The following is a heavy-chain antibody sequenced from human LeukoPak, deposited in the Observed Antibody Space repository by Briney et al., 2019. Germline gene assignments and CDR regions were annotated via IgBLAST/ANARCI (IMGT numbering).Heavy chain of an antibody. CDR1: GGSISSSSYY. Sequence: SETLSLTCTVSGGSISSSSYYWGWIPQPPGKWLEWIGSNYYSGSTYYNPYLKSRVTISADTSKKQSALKLRSVTAADTGVYYCARRDRAVNAFDIWGEGTMVTVSS. D-gene: IGHD6-19*01. J-gene: IGHJ3*02. CDR2: NYYSGST. CDR3: ARRDRAVNAFDI. V-gene: IGHV4-39*01.